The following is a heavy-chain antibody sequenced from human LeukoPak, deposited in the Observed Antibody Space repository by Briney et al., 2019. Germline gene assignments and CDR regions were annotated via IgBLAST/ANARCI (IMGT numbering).Heavy chain of an antibody. J-gene: IGHJ4*02. CDR1: GFTFSSYG. CDR2: IWYDGSNK. CDR3: AKDDRNRGFDY. Sequence: SGGSLRLSCAASGFTFSSYGMHWVRQAPGKGLEWVAVIWYDGSNKYYADSVKGRFTISRDNSKNTLYLQMNSLRAEDTAVYYCAKDDRNRGFDYWGQGTLVTVSS. D-gene: IGHD3-10*01. V-gene: IGHV3-33*06.